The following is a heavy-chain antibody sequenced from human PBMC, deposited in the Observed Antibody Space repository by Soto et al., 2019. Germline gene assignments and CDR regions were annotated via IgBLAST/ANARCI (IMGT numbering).Heavy chain of an antibody. D-gene: IGHD6-6*01. V-gene: IGHV1-69*01. Sequence: VQLVQSGAEVKKPGSSVKVSCKASGGTFSSYAISWVRQAPGQGLEWMGGIIPICGTANDAQKFQGRVTITADEPTRTAYMELGSLRSEDTAVYYCAIPLIAARQGGFDYWGQGSLVTVSS. J-gene: IGHJ4*02. CDR1: GGTFSSYA. CDR2: IIPICGTA. CDR3: AIPLIAARQGGFDY.